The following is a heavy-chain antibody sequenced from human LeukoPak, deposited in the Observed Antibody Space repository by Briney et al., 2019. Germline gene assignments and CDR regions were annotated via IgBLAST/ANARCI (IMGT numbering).Heavy chain of an antibody. D-gene: IGHD3-10*01. CDR3: ARGNLWFGELLSNWFDP. CDR2: IYHSGST. CDR1: GGSISSGGYS. V-gene: IGHV4-30-2*01. Sequence: SETLSLTCAVSGGSISSGGYSWSWIRQPPGKGLEWFGYIYHSGSTYYNPSLKSRVTISVDRSKNQFSLKLSSVTAADTAVYYCARGNLWFGELLSNWFDPWGQGTLVTVSS. J-gene: IGHJ5*02.